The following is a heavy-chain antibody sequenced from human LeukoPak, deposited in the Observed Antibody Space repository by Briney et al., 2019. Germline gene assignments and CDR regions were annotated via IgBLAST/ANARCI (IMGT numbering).Heavy chain of an antibody. V-gene: IGHV4-59*12. D-gene: IGHD3-10*01. CDR1: GDSISSYY. CDR3: ARGSRVRGVTNWFDP. CDR2: IYYSGTT. J-gene: IGHJ5*02. Sequence: SETLSLTCTVSGDSISSYYWSWIRQPPGKGLEWIGYIYYSGTTNYNPSLKSRVTISIDKSKNQFSLKLSSVTAADTAVYYCARGSRVRGVTNWFDPWGQGTLVTVSS.